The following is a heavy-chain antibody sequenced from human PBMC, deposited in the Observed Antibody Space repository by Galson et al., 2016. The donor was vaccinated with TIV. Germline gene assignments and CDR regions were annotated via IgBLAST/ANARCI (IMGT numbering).Heavy chain of an antibody. CDR1: GFTFSGYS. V-gene: IGHV3-48*01. CDR2: ISSGRSSTI. D-gene: IGHD3-22*01. CDR3: ASETFYYDIRDYAPLGF. Sequence: SLRLSCAASGFTFSGYSMDWVRQAPGKGLEWLSYISSGRSSTIHYADSVKGRFTISRDNSKNTLYLQMSSLRPEDTAVYYCASETFYYDIRDYAPLGFWGQGTLVTVSS. J-gene: IGHJ4*02.